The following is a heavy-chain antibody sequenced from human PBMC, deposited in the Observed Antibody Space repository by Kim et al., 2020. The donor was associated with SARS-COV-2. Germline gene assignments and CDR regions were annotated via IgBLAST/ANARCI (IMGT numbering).Heavy chain of an antibody. D-gene: IGHD2-15*01. CDR3: AKPSEGAATPYYYYYGMDF. J-gene: IGHJ6*02. CDR1: GFTFDDYA. Sequence: GGSLRLSCAASGFTFDDYAMHWVRQAPGKGLEWVSGISWNSGSIGYADSVKGRFTISRDNAKNSLYLQMNSLRAEDTALYYCAKPSEGAATPYYYYYGMDFWGQGTTVTVSS. V-gene: IGHV3-9*01. CDR2: ISWNSGSI.